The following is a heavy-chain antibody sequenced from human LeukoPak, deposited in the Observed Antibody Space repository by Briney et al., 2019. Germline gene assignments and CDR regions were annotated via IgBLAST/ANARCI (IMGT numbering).Heavy chain of an antibody. V-gene: IGHV3-30*18. CDR3: AKSEVYYFGTSGGFDY. Sequence: GGSLRLSCAASGFTFGTFGMHWVRQAPGKGLEWVAFISYDGSSEYDADSVKGRFTISRDNSENTVYLQMNSLRAEDTAVYYCAKSEVYYFGTSGGFDYWGQGTLVTVSS. J-gene: IGHJ4*02. CDR1: GFTFGTFG. CDR2: ISYDGSSE. D-gene: IGHD3-22*01.